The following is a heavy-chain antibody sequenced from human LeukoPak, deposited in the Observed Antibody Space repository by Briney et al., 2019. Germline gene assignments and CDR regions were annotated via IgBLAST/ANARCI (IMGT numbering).Heavy chain of an antibody. D-gene: IGHD4-23*01. V-gene: IGHV3-33*01. CDR2: IWYDGSNK. Sequence: RSLRLSCAASGFTFSSYGMHWVRQAPGKGLEWVAVIWYDGSNKYYADSVKGRFTISRDNSKNTLYLQMNSLRAEDTAVYYCARDRGYGGNSGLDPWGQETLVTVSP. CDR3: ARDRGYGGNSGLDP. CDR1: GFTFSSYG. J-gene: IGHJ5*02.